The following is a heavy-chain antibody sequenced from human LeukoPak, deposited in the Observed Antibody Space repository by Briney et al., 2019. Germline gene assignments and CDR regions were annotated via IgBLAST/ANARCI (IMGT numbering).Heavy chain of an antibody. CDR1: GGSISSYY. CDR2: IYYSGST. V-gene: IGHV4-59*08. Sequence: PSETLSLTCTVSGGSISSYYWSWIRQPPGKGLEWIGYIYYSGSTNYNPSLKSRVTISVDTSKNQFSLELSSVTAADTAVYYCARRHWGPIDYWGQGTLVTVSS. J-gene: IGHJ4*02. D-gene: IGHD7-27*01. CDR3: ARRHWGPIDY.